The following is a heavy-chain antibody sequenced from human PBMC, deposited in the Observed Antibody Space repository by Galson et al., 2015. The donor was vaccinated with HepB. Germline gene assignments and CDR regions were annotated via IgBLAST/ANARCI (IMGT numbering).Heavy chain of an antibody. Sequence: LTCAVSGGSISSDGSDGYSWSWIRQPPGKGLEWIGYVYQSGSTYYNPSLNSRVTILVDRAKNQFSLRLRSVTAADTAVYYCARGLGGLTTNSRKNYYYYMDVWGKGTAVTVSS. CDR3: ARGLGGLTTNSRKNYYYYMDV. J-gene: IGHJ6*03. D-gene: IGHD3-16*01. CDR1: GGSISSDGSDGYS. V-gene: IGHV4-30-2*01. CDR2: VYQSGST.